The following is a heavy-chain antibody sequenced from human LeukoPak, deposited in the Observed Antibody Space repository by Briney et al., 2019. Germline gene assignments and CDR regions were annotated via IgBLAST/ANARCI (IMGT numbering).Heavy chain of an antibody. J-gene: IGHJ4*02. CDR2: FYNSQIT. Sequence: PSETLSLTCTVSGGSISSYYWSWIRQPAGKGLEWIGRFYNSQITNYNPSLKSRVTMSVETSKNQLSLKLTSVTAADTAVYYCARALMGGLFDYWGQGTLVTVSS. CDR3: ARALMGGLFDY. V-gene: IGHV4-4*07. CDR1: GGSISSYY. D-gene: IGHD1-26*01.